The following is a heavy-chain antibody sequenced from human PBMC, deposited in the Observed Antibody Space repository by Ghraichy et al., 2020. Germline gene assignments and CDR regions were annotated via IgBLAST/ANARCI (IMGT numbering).Heavy chain of an antibody. CDR1: GFTFSHYD. V-gene: IGHV3-13*01. D-gene: IGHD3-22*01. J-gene: IGHJ6*02. Sequence: GGSLRLSCAASGFTFSHYDMHWVRHEAGKGLEWVSTIGIAGDTYYADSVKGRFTISRENARNSLFLQMSSLRVGDTAVYYCARAGYYDGRGYRGFAMDVWGQGTTVTVSS. CDR3: ARAGYYDGRGYRGFAMDV. CDR2: IGIAGDT.